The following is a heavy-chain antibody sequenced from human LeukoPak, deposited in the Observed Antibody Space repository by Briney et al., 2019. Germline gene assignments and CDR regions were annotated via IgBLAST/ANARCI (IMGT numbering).Heavy chain of an antibody. Sequence: GGSLRLSCAASGFTFSTYGMHWVRQAPGKGLEWVAVIWNDGSNKYYADSVKGRFTISRDNSKNTLYLQMNSLRAEDTAVYYCAIGLDGFDYWGQGTLVTVSS. CDR2: IWNDGSNK. V-gene: IGHV3-33*01. CDR1: GFTFSTYG. J-gene: IGHJ4*02. D-gene: IGHD5-24*01. CDR3: AIGLDGFDY.